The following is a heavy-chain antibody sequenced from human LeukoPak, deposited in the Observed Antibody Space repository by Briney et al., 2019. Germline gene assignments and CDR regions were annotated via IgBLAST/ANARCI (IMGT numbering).Heavy chain of an antibody. Sequence: GGSLRLSCAASGFTFSRYGMHWVRQAPGKGLEWVAFIRYDGSNKYYADYVKGRFTISRDNSKNTLYLQMNSLRAEDTAVYYCAKGGRAYYDFWSGLDAFDIWGQGTMVTVSS. CDR2: IRYDGSNK. V-gene: IGHV3-30*02. CDR3: AKGGRAYYDFWSGLDAFDI. D-gene: IGHD3-3*01. J-gene: IGHJ3*02. CDR1: GFTFSRYG.